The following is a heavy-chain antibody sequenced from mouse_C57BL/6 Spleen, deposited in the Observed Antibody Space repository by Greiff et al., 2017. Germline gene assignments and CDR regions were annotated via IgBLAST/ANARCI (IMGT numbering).Heavy chain of an antibody. D-gene: IGHD3-3*01. J-gene: IGHJ4*01. CDR3: ARGAGDYAMDY. Sequence: QVQLKQSGPELVKPGASVKISCKASGYAFSSSWMNWVKQRPGKGLEWIGRIYPGDGDTNYNGKFKGKATLTADKSSSTAYMQLSSLTSEDSAVYFCARGAGDYAMDYWGQGTSVTVSS. V-gene: IGHV1-82*01. CDR1: GYAFSSSW. CDR2: IYPGDGDT.